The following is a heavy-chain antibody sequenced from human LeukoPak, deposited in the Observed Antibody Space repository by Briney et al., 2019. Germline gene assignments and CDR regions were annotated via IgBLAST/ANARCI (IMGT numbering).Heavy chain of an antibody. CDR1: GGTFSNYA. CDR3: ARASSDDTAMATPFAY. CDR2: IIPIFGTP. Sequence: GASVKVSCKASGGTFSNYAINWVRQAPGRGLEWMGGIIPIFGTPNYVQKFQGRVTITADESTSTAYMELSSLRSEDTAVYYRARASSDDTAMATPFAYWGQGTLVTVSS. D-gene: IGHD5-18*01. V-gene: IGHV1-69*13. J-gene: IGHJ4*02.